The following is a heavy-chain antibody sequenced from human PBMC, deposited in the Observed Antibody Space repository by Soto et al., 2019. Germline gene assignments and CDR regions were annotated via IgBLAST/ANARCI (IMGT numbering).Heavy chain of an antibody. J-gene: IGHJ2*01. CDR2: ISYDGSNK. Sequence: GGSLRLSCAASGFTFSSYAMHWVRQAPGKGLEWVAVISYDGSNKYYTDSVKGRFTISRDNSKNTLYLQMNSLRAEDTAVYYCARDPLWGTAMVLWYFDLWGRGTLVTVYS. CDR1: GFTFSSYA. CDR3: ARDPLWGTAMVLWYFDL. V-gene: IGHV3-30-3*01. D-gene: IGHD5-18*01.